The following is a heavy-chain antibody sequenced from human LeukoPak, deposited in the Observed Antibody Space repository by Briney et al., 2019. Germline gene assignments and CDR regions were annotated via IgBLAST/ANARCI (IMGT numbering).Heavy chain of an antibody. Sequence: SVKVSCKASGGTFSSYAISWVRQAPGQGLEWMGGIIPIFGTANYAQKFQGRVTITADESTSTAYMELSSLRSEDTAVYYCASIGPELQLEPEYYFDYWGQGTLVTVSS. CDR1: GGTFSSYA. J-gene: IGHJ4*02. D-gene: IGHD1-1*01. CDR3: ASIGPELQLEPEYYFDY. V-gene: IGHV1-69*13. CDR2: IIPIFGTA.